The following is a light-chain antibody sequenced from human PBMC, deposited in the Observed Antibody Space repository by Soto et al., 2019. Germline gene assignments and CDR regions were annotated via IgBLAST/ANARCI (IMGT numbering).Light chain of an antibody. Sequence: ETVMTQSPATLSVSPGERATLSCRASQSIASNLAWYQQKPGQAPRLLIYGASTRATGIPGRFSGSGSETDFTLTINSLQSEDFAVYYCQQYNDWPPYTFGQGTKLEIK. V-gene: IGKV3-15*01. CDR2: GAS. CDR3: QQYNDWPPYT. J-gene: IGKJ2*01. CDR1: QSIASN.